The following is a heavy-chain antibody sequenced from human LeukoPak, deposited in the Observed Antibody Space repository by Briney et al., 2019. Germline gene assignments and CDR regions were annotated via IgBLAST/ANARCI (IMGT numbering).Heavy chain of an antibody. J-gene: IGHJ4*02. D-gene: IGHD1-1*01. Sequence: GASVKVSCKTSGYIFTSFGISWVRQAPGQGLEWMGWISAYNGNTNYAQNLQGRVTMTTDTSTSTAYMELRSLRSDDTAVYYCAKDRVGGGTAYPRPFDYWGQGTLVTVSP. CDR1: GYIFTSFG. CDR3: AKDRVGGGTAYPRPFDY. CDR2: ISAYNGNT. V-gene: IGHV1-18*01.